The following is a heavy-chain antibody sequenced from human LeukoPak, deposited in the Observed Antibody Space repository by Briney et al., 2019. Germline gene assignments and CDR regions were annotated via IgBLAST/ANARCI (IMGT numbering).Heavy chain of an antibody. CDR1: GFTFSSYA. V-gene: IGHV3-23*01. J-gene: IGHJ4*02. D-gene: IGHD6-19*01. CDR3: AKDFGSAWSRLFY. Sequence: PGGSLRLSCAASGFTFSSYAMSWVRQAPGKGLEWVSAISGCGGSTYYADSVKGRFSISRDNSKNTLSLQMHTLRAEDTAVYFCAKDFGSAWSRLFYWGQGTLVTVSS. CDR2: ISGCGGST.